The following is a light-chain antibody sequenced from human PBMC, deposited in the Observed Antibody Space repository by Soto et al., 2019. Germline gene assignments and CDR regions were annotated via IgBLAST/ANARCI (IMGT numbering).Light chain of an antibody. V-gene: IGLV1-44*01. J-gene: IGLJ1*01. CDR2: RNN. CDR1: SSNNGSNT. CDR3: AAWDDSLNGYV. Sequence: SVLTHPPSASATPGQTVTISCSGSSSNNGSNTVNWYQQLPGTAPKLLIYRNNLRPSAVPDRFSGSKSGTSASLAISGIQAEDEADYYCAAWDDSLNGYVFGTGTKVTVL.